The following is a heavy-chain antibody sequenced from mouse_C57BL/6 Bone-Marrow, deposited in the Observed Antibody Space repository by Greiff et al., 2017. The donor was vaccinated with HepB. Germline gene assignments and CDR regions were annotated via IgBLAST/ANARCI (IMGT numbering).Heavy chain of an antibody. D-gene: IGHD1-1*01. J-gene: IGHJ2*01. Sequence: QVQLQQPGAELVKPGASVKLSCKASGYTFTSYWMHWVKQRPGRGLEWIGRIDPNSGGTKYNEKFKSKATLTVDKPSSTAYMQLSSLTSEDSAAYYCARSRAITTVVAPYLDYWGQGTTLTVSS. CDR3: ARSRAITTVVAPYLDY. CDR2: IDPNSGGT. CDR1: GYTFTSYW. V-gene: IGHV1-72*01.